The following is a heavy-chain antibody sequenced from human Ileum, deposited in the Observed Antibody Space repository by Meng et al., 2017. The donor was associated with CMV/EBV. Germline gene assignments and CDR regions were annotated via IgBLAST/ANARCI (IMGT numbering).Heavy chain of an antibody. CDR3: ATDWDLNY. CDR2: TFYKSTYYN. J-gene: IGHJ4*02. V-gene: IGHV6-1*01. Sequence: QPPSPVLQNPPHPLFLTCAVSGQTVPRNSFVCNWIRQSPSRGLEWLGRTFYKSTYYNDYAVSVKRPIIINADTSTNQLSLQLNSVTPDDTAVYYCATDWDLNYWGQGILVTVSS. D-gene: IGHD3-9*01. CDR1: GQTVPRNSFV.